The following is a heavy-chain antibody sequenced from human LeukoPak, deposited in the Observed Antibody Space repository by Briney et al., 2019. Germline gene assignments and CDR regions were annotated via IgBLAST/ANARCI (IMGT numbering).Heavy chain of an antibody. V-gene: IGHV3-30*02. J-gene: IGHJ4*02. CDR3: AKDPYGGDPYYFDY. CDR1: GFTSSSYG. Sequence: GGSLRLSCAASGFTSSSYGMHWVRQAPGKGLEWVAFIRYDGSNKYYADSVKGRFTISRDNSKNTPYLQMNSLRAEDTAVYYCAKDPYGGDPYYFDYWGQGTLVTVSS. CDR2: IRYDGSNK. D-gene: IGHD2-21*02.